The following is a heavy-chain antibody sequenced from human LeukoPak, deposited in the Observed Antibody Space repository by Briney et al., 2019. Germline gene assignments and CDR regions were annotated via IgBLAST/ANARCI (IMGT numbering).Heavy chain of an antibody. V-gene: IGHV1-18*04. Sequence: ASVKVSCKASGYTFTSYGISWVRQAPGQGLEWMGWTSAYNGNTNYAQKLQGRVTMTTDTSTSTAYMELRSLRSDDTAVYYCAREDCSGGSCYSDYWGQGTLVTVSS. D-gene: IGHD2-15*01. J-gene: IGHJ4*02. CDR2: TSAYNGNT. CDR1: GYTFTSYG. CDR3: AREDCSGGSCYSDY.